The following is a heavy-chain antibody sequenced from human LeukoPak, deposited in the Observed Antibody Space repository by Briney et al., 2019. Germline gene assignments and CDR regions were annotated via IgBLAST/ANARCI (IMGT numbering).Heavy chain of an antibody. CDR3: ARGEGLRRKAFDI. Sequence: SETLSLTCTVSGGSISSYYWSWIRQPPGKGLEWIGYIYYSGSTNYNPSLKSRVTISVDTSKNQFSLKLSSVTAADTAVYYCARGEGLRRKAFDIWGQGTMVTVSS. V-gene: IGHV4-59*01. CDR1: GGSISSYY. J-gene: IGHJ3*02. CDR2: IYYSGST. D-gene: IGHD5-12*01.